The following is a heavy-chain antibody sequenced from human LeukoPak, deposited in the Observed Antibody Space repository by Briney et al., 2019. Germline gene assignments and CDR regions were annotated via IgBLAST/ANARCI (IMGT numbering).Heavy chain of an antibody. V-gene: IGHV3-11*05. CDR2: ISRASSYI. J-gene: IGHJ4*02. CDR1: GFTFSDYY. D-gene: IGHD6-19*01. Sequence: GGSLRLSCAASGFTFSDYYMSWIRQAPGKGLEWVSFISRASSYIKDADSVKGRFTISRDNAKKSLYLQMNSLRAEDTAVYYCARDSSGWSVDYWGQGTLVTVSS. CDR3: ARDSSGWSVDY.